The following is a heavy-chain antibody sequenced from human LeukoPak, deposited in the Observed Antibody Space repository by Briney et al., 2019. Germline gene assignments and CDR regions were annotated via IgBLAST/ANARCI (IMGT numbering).Heavy chain of an antibody. V-gene: IGHV3-48*01. D-gene: IGHD1-1*01. CDR1: GFTFSSYS. CDR3: ARDSFDWNDDRVDAFDI. J-gene: IGHJ3*02. Sequence: GGSLRLSCAATGFTFSSYSVNWVRQAPGKGLEWVSYISSSSSTIYYADSVKGRFTISRDNAKNSLYLQMNSLRAEDTAVYYCARDSFDWNDDRVDAFDIWGQGTMVTVSS. CDR2: ISSSSSTI.